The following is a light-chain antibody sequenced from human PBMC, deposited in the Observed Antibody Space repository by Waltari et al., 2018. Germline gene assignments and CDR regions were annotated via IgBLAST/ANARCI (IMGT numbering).Light chain of an antibody. CDR3: QQRRDWPIT. V-gene: IGKV3-11*01. CDR2: DVF. Sequence: EIVLTQSPATLSLSPGDRATLSCRASHSVDTSLAWYQLKLGQAPRLLVYDVFSRATGIPARFSGRGSGTDFTLTISSLEPEDFALYFCQQRRDWPITFGQGTRLEIK. CDR1: HSVDTS. J-gene: IGKJ5*01.